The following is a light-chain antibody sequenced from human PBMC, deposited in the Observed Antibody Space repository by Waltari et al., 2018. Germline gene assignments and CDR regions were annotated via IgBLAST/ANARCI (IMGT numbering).Light chain of an antibody. CDR3: QQSYTTPLT. V-gene: IGKV1-39*01. Sequence: DIQVTQSPSSLSAPVGDRVTITCRTSQAINGYLNWYQQKPGKAPKILSYGASNLQSGVPSRFSGSGSGTDFTLTISSLQPEDFATYYCQQSYTTPLTFGGGTKVEIK. J-gene: IGKJ4*01. CDR2: GAS. CDR1: QAINGY.